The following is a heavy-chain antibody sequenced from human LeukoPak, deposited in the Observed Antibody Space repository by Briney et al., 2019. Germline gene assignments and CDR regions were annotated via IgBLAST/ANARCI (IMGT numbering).Heavy chain of an antibody. D-gene: IGHD2-21*02. Sequence: PSETLSLTCAVYGGSFRGFYWTWIRKSPGKGLEWIGEINHSGSSSYNPSLKSRIMISVDMSKNQFSLKVRSVTAADTAVYYCARSHCGGDCYSSRWQILYGYYYYYMDVWGTGTTVTVSS. V-gene: IGHV4-34*01. CDR1: GGSFRGFY. CDR3: ARSHCGGDCYSSRWQILYGYYYYYMDV. J-gene: IGHJ6*03. CDR2: INHSGSS.